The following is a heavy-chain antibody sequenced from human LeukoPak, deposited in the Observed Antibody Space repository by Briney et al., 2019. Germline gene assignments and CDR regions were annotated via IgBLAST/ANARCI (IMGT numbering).Heavy chain of an antibody. Sequence: GGSLRLSCAVSGLTISTYWMSWVRQAPGKGPEWVANIKQDGSETYSVDSVRGRFTISRDNAKNSLYLQMNSLRAEDTAVYYCARGRYWSGPFDYWGQGTLVTVSS. CDR1: GLTISTYW. CDR3: ARGRYWSGPFDY. CDR2: IKQDGSET. D-gene: IGHD2-8*02. V-gene: IGHV3-7*04. J-gene: IGHJ4*02.